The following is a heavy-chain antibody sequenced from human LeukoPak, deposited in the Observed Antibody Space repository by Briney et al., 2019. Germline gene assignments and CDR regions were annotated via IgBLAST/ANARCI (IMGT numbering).Heavy chain of an antibody. Sequence: PGGSLRLSCAASGFTFSIYTMTWVRQAPGMGLQWVSVISGDGSAYYADSVKGRFTVSRDNSRNAVYLQMNSLRVEDTAVYYCASLLKDYGDYEYYFDYWGQGTLVTVSS. J-gene: IGHJ4*02. CDR2: ISGDGSA. CDR3: ASLLKDYGDYEYYFDY. D-gene: IGHD4-17*01. V-gene: IGHV3-23*01. CDR1: GFTFSIYT.